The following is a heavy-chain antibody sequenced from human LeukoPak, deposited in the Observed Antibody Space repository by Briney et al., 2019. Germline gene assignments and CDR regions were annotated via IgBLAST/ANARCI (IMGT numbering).Heavy chain of an antibody. J-gene: IGHJ4*02. CDR2: IYYSGST. CDR1: GGSIGSSSYY. CDR3: ASTQYYYGSGSLDY. Sequence: PSETLSLTCTVSGGSIGSSSYYWGWIRQPPGKGLEWIGSIYYSGSTYCNPSLKSRVTISVDTSKNQFSLKLSSVTAADTAVYYCASTQYYYGSGSLDYWGQGTLVTVSS. V-gene: IGHV4-39*01. D-gene: IGHD3-10*01.